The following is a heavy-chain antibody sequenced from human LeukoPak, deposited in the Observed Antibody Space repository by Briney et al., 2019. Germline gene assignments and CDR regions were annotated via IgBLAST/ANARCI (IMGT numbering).Heavy chain of an antibody. CDR1: GFTFSSYA. J-gene: IGHJ4*02. V-gene: IGHV3-48*03. CDR3: ARDAYQVAGSTLNDY. CDR2: ISSSGGTI. Sequence: GGSLRLSCAASGFTFSSYAMNWVRQAPGKGLEWVSYISSSGGTIYYADSVKGRFTISRDNDKNSLYLQMNSLRAEDTAVYYCARDAYQVAGSTLNDYWGQGTLVTVSS. D-gene: IGHD3-16*01.